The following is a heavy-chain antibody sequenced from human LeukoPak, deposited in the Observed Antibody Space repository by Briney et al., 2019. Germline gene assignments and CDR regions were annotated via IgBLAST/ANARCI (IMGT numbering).Heavy chain of an antibody. V-gene: IGHV3-13*01. CDR3: ARGPRFGSGTYFPFDY. D-gene: IGHD3-10*01. CDR2: IGTVDDT. CDR1: GFTFSTHD. J-gene: IGHJ4*02. Sequence: GGSLRLSCAASGFTFSTHDMHWVRQVIGKGLECVSSIGTVDDTYYPDSVKGRFTISRENATNSLYLQMNSLRAGDTAVYYCARGPRFGSGTYFPFDYGGQGTLVTVSS.